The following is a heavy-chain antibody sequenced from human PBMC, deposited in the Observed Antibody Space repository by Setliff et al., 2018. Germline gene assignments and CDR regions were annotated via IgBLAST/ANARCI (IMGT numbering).Heavy chain of an antibody. CDR1: GYPFIEHY. CDR2: IRPNGGGT. CDR3: ARGGGSYRAGNSRPTYWFDP. V-gene: IGHV1-2*02. Sequence: ASVKVSCKTSGYPFIEHYVNWVRQAPGQGLEWMGWIRPNGGGTHYAQKFQGRVTMTGDTANSTVYMDLSSLTSDDTAIYYCARGGGSYRAGNSRPTYWFDPWGQGTLVTVSS. J-gene: IGHJ5*02. D-gene: IGHD2-21*01.